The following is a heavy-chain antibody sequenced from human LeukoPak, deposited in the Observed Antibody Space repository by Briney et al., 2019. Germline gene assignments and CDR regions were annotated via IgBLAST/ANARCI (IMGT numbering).Heavy chain of an antibody. CDR1: GGSISSYY. D-gene: IGHD4-17*01. CDR3: ARHLYGDYAQFDY. J-gene: IGHJ4*02. Sequence: SGTLSLTCAVSGGSISSYYWSWIRQPPGKGLEWIGYIYYSGSTNYNPSLKSRVTISVDTSKNQFSLKLSSVTAADTAVYYCARHLYGDYAQFDYWGQGTLVTVSS. CDR2: IYYSGST. V-gene: IGHV4-59*08.